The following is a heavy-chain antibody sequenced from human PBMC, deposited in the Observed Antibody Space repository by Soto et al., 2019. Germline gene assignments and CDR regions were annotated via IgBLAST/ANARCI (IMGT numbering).Heavy chain of an antibody. CDR1: GGSISSGGYY. CDR3: ARDSENDAFSTFYGMDV. V-gene: IGHV4-31*03. Sequence: PSETLSLTCTVSGGSISSGGYYWSWIRQHPGKGLEWIGYIYYSGSTYYNPSLKSRVTISVDTSKNQFSLKLSSVTAADTAVYYCARDSENDAFSTFYGMDVWGQGTTVTVSS. D-gene: IGHD1-1*01. J-gene: IGHJ6*02. CDR2: IYYSGST.